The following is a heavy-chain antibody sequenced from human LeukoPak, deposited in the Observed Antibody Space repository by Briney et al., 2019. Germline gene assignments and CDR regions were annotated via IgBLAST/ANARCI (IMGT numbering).Heavy chain of an antibody. D-gene: IGHD5-18*01. V-gene: IGHV3-7*04. Sequence: PGGSLRLSCAASGFTFSGYWMSWVRQAPGKGLEWVANIKPDGTEQYYVDSVKGRFTISRDYAKNSLYLQMNSLRVEDTAVYYCARDRIQLWSHDYWGQGTLVTVSS. CDR2: IKPDGTEQ. J-gene: IGHJ4*02. CDR1: GFTFSGYW. CDR3: ARDRIQLWSHDY.